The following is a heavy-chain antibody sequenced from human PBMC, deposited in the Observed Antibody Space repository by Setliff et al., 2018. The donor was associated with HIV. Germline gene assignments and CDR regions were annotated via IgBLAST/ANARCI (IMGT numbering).Heavy chain of an antibody. Sequence: ASETLSLTCSVSGVSIVSGGFYFSWIRHHPGKGLEWIGTVYYTGKTYYNPSLQSRLTVSADTSKNQLYLKINSVTAADTAVYFCGRDLHANYHVVDIWGPGTMVTVSS. J-gene: IGHJ3*02. CDR2: VYYTGKT. D-gene: IGHD2-15*01. CDR3: GRDLHANYHVVDI. V-gene: IGHV4-31*03. CDR1: GVSIVSGGFY.